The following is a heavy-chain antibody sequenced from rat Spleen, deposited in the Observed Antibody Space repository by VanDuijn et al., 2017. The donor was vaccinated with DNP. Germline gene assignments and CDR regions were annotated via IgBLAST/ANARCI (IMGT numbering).Heavy chain of an antibody. V-gene: IGHV5-7*01. CDR1: GFTFSDFN. J-gene: IGHJ2*01. CDR3: ARHGPKYYGYNYGFDY. Sequence: EVQLVESGGGLVQPGRSLKLSCAASGFTFSDFNMAWVRQAPKKGLEWVATISYEGSSTYYRDSVKGRFTISRDNAKSTLYLQMDSLRSEDTATYYCARHGPKYYGYNYGFDYWGQGVMVTVSS. CDR2: ISYEGSST. D-gene: IGHD1-9*01.